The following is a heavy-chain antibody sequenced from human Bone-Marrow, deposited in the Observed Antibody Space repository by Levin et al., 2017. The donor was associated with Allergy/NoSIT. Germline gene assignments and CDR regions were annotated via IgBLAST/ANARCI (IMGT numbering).Heavy chain of an antibody. D-gene: IGHD2-8*02. Sequence: GGSLRLSCAGSGFAFSSYAMSWVRQAPGKGLEWVSAISGSGFDTYYADSVQGRFTISRDNSKNTLYLQMNSLRAEDTAVYYCAKERIGYCTGGVCPPVMRHFENWGQGALVTVSS. CDR3: AKERIGYCTGGVCPPVMRHFEN. CDR2: ISGSGFDT. CDR1: GFAFSSYA. V-gene: IGHV3-23*01. J-gene: IGHJ4*02.